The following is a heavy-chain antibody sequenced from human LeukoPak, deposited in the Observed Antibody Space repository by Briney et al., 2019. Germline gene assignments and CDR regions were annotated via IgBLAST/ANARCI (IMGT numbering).Heavy chain of an antibody. CDR1: GFTFSSDS. D-gene: IGHD4-23*01. J-gene: IGHJ6*02. V-gene: IGHV3-48*02. Sequence: PGGSLRLSCAASGFTFSSDSMNWVRQAPGKGLEWVSYISSSSTIYYADSVKGRFTISRDNAKNSLYLQMNSLRDEDTAVYYCARVQPPPTVVTPRYYYYGMDVWGQGTTVTVSS. CDR3: ARVQPPPTVVTPRYYYYGMDV. CDR2: ISSSSTI.